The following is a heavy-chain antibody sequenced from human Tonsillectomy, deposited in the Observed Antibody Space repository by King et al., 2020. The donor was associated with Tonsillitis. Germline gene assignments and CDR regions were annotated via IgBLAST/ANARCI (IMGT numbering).Heavy chain of an antibody. D-gene: IGHD3-10*01. Sequence: VQLQQWGAGLLKPSETLSLTCAVYGGSFSGYYWSWIRQPPGKGLEWIGEINHSGSTNYNPSLKGRVTISVDTSKNQFSLKLSSVTAADTAVYYCARARGSDPFDIWGQGTMVTVSS. CDR1: GGSFSGYY. CDR3: ARARGSDPFDI. V-gene: IGHV4-34*01. CDR2: INHSGST. J-gene: IGHJ3*02.